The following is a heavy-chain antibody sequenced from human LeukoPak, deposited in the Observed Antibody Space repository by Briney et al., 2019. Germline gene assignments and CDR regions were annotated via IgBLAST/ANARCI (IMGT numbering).Heavy chain of an antibody. CDR2: IYSDVTT. V-gene: IGHV3-66*01. J-gene: IGHJ4*02. CDR1: GFTFSNYW. D-gene: IGHD3-10*01. Sequence: GGSLRLSCAASGFTFSNYWMHWVRQAPGKGLEWVSTIYSDVTTYYADSVKGRFTISRDNSKNTLYLHMNSLRVEDTAVYYRATYGSGSPLDGYWGQGTLVTVSS. CDR3: ATYGSGSPLDGY.